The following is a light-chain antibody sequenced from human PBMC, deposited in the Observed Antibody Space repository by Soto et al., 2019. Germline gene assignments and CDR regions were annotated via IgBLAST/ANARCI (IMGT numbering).Light chain of an antibody. CDR1: SSNIGSNT. V-gene: IGLV1-44*01. Sequence: QSVLTQPPSASGTPGQRVTISCSGSSSNIGSNTVHWYQQLPGTAPKLIIYEVTNRPSGVSNRFSGSKSGNTASLTISGLQAEDEADYYCSSYTTSSTRVFGPGTKLTVL. CDR2: EVT. J-gene: IGLJ1*01. CDR3: SSYTTSSTRV.